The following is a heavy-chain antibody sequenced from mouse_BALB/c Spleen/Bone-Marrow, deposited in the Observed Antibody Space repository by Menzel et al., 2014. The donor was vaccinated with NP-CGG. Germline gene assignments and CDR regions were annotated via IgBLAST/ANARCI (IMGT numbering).Heavy chain of an antibody. Sequence: EVKLVESGGGLVKPGGSLKLSCAASGFAFSSYDMSWVRQTPEKRLEWVAYISSGGGSTYYPDTVKGRFTISRDNAKNTLYLQMSSLKSEDTAMYYRARGYYYGSSFDYWGQGTTLTVSS. D-gene: IGHD1-1*01. CDR1: GFAFSSYD. CDR2: ISSGGGST. CDR3: ARGYYYGSSFDY. J-gene: IGHJ2*01. V-gene: IGHV5-12-1*01.